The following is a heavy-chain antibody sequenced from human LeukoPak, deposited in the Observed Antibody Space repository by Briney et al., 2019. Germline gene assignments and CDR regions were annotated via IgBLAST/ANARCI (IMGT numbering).Heavy chain of an antibody. J-gene: IGHJ4*02. D-gene: IGHD3-22*01. Sequence: GGSLRLSCAASGFTFSNAWVRWVRQAPGKGLEWVAVMSHDGSNKYYADSVKGRFTISRDNSKNTLYLQMDSLKTEDTAVYYCARHRGPSLHSSGYFDYWGQGTLVTVSS. V-gene: IGHV3-30-3*01. CDR2: MSHDGSNK. CDR3: ARHRGPSLHSSGYFDY. CDR1: GFTFSNAW.